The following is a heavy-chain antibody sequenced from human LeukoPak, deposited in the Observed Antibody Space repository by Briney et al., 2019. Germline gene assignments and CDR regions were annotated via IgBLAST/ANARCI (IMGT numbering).Heavy chain of an antibody. CDR2: ISSSSSTI. Sequence: GGSLRLSCAASGFTFSSYSMNWVRQAPGKGLEWVSYISSSSSTIYYADSVKGRFTISRDNAKNSLYLQMNSLRAEDTAVYYCARVGNNYYDYMDVWGKGTTVTVSS. CDR1: GFTFSSYS. J-gene: IGHJ6*03. CDR3: ARVGNNYYDYMDV. V-gene: IGHV3-48*01. D-gene: IGHD1-26*01.